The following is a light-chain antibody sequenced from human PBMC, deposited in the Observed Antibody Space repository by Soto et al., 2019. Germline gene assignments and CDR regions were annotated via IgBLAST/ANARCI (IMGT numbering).Light chain of an antibody. CDR3: LQSYRIPGGT. CDR1: QSISSY. CDR2: AAS. J-gene: IGKJ2*01. Sequence: DIQMTQAPSSLSASVGDRVTITCRASQSISSYLNWYQQRPGKAPKLLIYAASSLQSGVPSRFGGRGSGADFSLTILSLQSEDFASYYGLQSYRIPGGTFGGGAKLEIK. V-gene: IGKV1-39*01.